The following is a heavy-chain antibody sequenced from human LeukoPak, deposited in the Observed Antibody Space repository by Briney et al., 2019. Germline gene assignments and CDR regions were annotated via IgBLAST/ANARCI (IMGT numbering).Heavy chain of an antibody. V-gene: IGHV3-21*03. D-gene: IGHD2-2*01. CDR1: GLTFSSYS. CDR3: TTDSPIVVVPAAMPQDY. J-gene: IGHJ4*02. Sequence: GGSLRLSCAASGLTFSSYSMNWVRQAPGKGLEWVSSISSSSSYIYYADSVKGRFTISRDNAKSSLYLQMNSLRAEDTAVYYCTTDSPIVVVPAAMPQDYWGQGTLVTVSS. CDR2: ISSSSSYI.